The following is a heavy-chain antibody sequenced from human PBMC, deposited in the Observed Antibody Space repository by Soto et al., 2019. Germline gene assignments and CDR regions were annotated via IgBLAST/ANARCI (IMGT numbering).Heavy chain of an antibody. V-gene: IGHV4-31*03. CDR1: GGSISSGGYY. D-gene: IGHD2-2*01. Sequence: PSETLSLTCTVSGGSISSGGYYWSWIRQHPGKGLEWIGYIYYSGSTYYNPSLKSRVTISVDTSKNQFSLKLSSVTAADTAVYYCARSLGGVADIVVVPAAPYFDYWGQGTLVTVSS. CDR2: IYYSGST. J-gene: IGHJ4*02. CDR3: ARSLGGVADIVVVPAAPYFDY.